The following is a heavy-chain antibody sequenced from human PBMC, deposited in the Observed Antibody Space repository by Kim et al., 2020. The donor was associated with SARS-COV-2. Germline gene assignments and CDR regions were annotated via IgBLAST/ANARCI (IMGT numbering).Heavy chain of an antibody. V-gene: IGHV4-59*13. CDR1: GGSISSYY. CDR2: IYYSGST. CDR3: ADVTRSGAFDI. J-gene: IGHJ3*02. Sequence: SETLSLTCTVSGGSISSYYWSWIRQPPGKGLEWIGYIYYSGSTNYNPSLKSRVTISVDTSKNQFSLKLSSVTAADTAVYYCADVTRSGAFDIWGQGTMVTVSS. D-gene: IGHD4-4*01.